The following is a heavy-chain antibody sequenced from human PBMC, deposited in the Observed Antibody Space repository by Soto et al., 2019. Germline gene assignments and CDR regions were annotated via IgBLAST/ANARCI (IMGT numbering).Heavy chain of an antibody. CDR2: IIHIFGTA. D-gene: IGHD2-21*01. V-gene: IGHV1-69*01. Sequence: QVQLVQSGAEVKKPGSSVKVSCKASGGTFSSYAISWVRQAPGQGLEWMGGIIHIFGTANYAQKFQGRVTITADESTSTAYMELSSLSSEDTAGYYCARALGWNQQYYYYGMDVWGQGTTVTVS. CDR1: GGTFSSYA. CDR3: ARALGWNQQYYYYGMDV. J-gene: IGHJ6*02.